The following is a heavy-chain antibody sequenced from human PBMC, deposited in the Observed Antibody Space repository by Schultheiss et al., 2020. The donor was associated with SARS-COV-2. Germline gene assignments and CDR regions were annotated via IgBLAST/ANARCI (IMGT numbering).Heavy chain of an antibody. Sequence: SETLSLTCAVSGYSISSGYYWGWIRQPPGKGLEWIGEINHSGSTNYNPSLKSRVTISVDTSKNQFSLKLSSVTAADTAVYYCAKVKTATITGLDYWGQGTLVTVSS. CDR2: INHSGST. J-gene: IGHJ4*02. V-gene: IGHV4-38-2*01. CDR1: GYSISSGYY. D-gene: IGHD5-24*01. CDR3: AKVKTATITGLDY.